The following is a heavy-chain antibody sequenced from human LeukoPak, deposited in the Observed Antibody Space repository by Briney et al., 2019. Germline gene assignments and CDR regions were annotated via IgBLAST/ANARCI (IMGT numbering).Heavy chain of an antibody. V-gene: IGHV3-53*01. D-gene: IGHD5-24*01. CDR2: IYSGGST. J-gene: IGHJ6*02. CDR3: ARGRDGHNYYYYGMDV. CDR1: GFTVSSNY. Sequence: GGSLRLSCAASGFTVSSNYMSWVRQAPGKGLEWVSVIYSGGSTYYADSVKGRFTISRDNSKNTLYLQMNSLRAEDTAVYYCARGRDGHNYYYYGMDVWGQGTTVTVSS.